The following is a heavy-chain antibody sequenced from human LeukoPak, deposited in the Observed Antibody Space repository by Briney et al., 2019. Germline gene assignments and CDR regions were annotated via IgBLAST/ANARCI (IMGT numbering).Heavy chain of an antibody. Sequence: PGGSLRLSCAASGFTFSSHALSWVRQAPGKGLEWVSSLSGSGYNTYYADSVKGRFTISRDNSKNTLYLQMNSLRAEDTAVYYCEKVRSRYCSSTSCYTFDYWGQGTLVTVSS. J-gene: IGHJ4*02. CDR1: GFTFSSHA. CDR3: EKVRSRYCSSTSCYTFDY. CDR2: LSGSGYNT. V-gene: IGHV3-23*01. D-gene: IGHD2-2*02.